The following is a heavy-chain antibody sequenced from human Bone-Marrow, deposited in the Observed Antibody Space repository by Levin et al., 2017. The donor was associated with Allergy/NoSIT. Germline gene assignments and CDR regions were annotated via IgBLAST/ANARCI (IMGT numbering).Heavy chain of an antibody. CDR1: GFTFSSYA. J-gene: IGHJ4*02. V-gene: IGHV3-23*01. Sequence: GESLKISCAASGFTFSSYAMSWVRQAPGKGLEWVSALSGSGGSTYYADSVKGRFTISRDNSKNTLYLQMNSLRAEDTAVYYCAKSLVVGNTLMDYFDYWGQGTLVTVSS. CDR3: AKSLVVGNTLMDYFDY. D-gene: IGHD2-15*01. CDR2: LSGSGGST.